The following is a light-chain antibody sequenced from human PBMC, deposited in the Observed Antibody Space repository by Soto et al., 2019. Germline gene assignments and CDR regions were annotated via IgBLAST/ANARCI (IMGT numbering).Light chain of an antibody. CDR3: QQRRSCAN. J-gene: IGKJ3*01. V-gene: IGKV3D-11*02. CDR2: DAS. CDR1: QSVRSRY. Sequence: EIVCTRGPGTQSLSPGERGTVSWRRSQSVRSRYLAWYQQKPGQAPRLLIYDASNRATGTPARFRASGAVTHFTLTIPSLQPEDFAVYYCQQRRSCANLGPGTKVDIK.